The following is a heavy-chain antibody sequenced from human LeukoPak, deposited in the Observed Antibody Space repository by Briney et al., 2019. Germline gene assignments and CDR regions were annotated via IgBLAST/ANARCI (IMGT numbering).Heavy chain of an antibody. CDR1: GGSFSSGLYY. CDR2: INHSGST. Sequence: PSQTLSLTCTVSGGSFSSGLYYWTWIRQPPGKGLEWIGEINHSGSTNYNPSLKSRVTISVDTSKNQFSLKLSSVTAADTAVYYCARVGGGWYRFDPWGQGTLVTVSS. D-gene: IGHD6-19*01. CDR3: ARVGGGWYRFDP. J-gene: IGHJ5*02. V-gene: IGHV4-34*01.